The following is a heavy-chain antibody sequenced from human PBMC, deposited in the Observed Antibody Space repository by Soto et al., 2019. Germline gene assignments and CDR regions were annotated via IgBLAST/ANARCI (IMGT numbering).Heavy chain of an antibody. D-gene: IGHD3-22*01. J-gene: IGHJ4*02. Sequence: EVPLEQSGAEVKKPGESLTISCKGSGYSFAGYWITWVRQMPGKGLEWMGRIDPSDSQTYYSPSFRGHVTISAAKSITTVFLQWSSLRASDTAMYYCARQIYDSDSGPNFQFYFDSWGQGTLVTVSS. CDR3: ARQIYDSDSGPNFQFYFDS. CDR2: IDPSDSQT. V-gene: IGHV5-10-1*03. CDR1: GYSFAGYW.